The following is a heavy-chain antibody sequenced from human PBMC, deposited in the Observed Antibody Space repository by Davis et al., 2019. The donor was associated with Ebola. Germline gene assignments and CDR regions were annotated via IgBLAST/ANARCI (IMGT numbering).Heavy chain of an antibody. CDR1: GGTFSSYT. CDR3: ARDVGAYCGGDCE. Sequence: AASVKVSCKASGGTFSSYTISWVRQAPGQGLEWMGRIIPILGIANYAQKFQGRVTITADKSTSTAYMELSSLRSEDTAVYYCARDVGAYCGGDCEWGQGTLVTVSS. D-gene: IGHD2-21*02. V-gene: IGHV1-69*04. J-gene: IGHJ4*02. CDR2: IIPILGIA.